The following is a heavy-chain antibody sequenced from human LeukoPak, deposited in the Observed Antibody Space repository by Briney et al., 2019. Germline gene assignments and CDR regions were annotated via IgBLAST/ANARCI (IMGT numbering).Heavy chain of an antibody. Sequence: GGSLRLSCAASGFTFSSYWMSWVRQAPGKGLEWVANIKQDGSEKYYVDSVKGRFTISRDNAKNSLYLQMNSLRAEDTAVYYCARGARFLEWLSTIDYWGQGTLVTVSS. CDR3: ARGARFLEWLSTIDY. J-gene: IGHJ4*02. CDR1: GFTFSSYW. D-gene: IGHD3-3*01. V-gene: IGHV3-7*01. CDR2: IKQDGSEK.